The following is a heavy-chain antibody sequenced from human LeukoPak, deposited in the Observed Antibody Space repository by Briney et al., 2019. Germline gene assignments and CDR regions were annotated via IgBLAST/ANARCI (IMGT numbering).Heavy chain of an antibody. CDR1: GYTFTGYY. J-gene: IGHJ4*02. Sequence: ASVKVSCKASGYTFTGYYMHWVRQAPGQGLEWMGWISAYNGNTNYAQKLQGRVTMTTDTSTSTAYMELRSLRSDDTAVYYCASLYCSGGSCRDYWGQGTLVTVSS. V-gene: IGHV1-18*04. CDR2: ISAYNGNT. D-gene: IGHD2-15*01. CDR3: ASLYCSGGSCRDY.